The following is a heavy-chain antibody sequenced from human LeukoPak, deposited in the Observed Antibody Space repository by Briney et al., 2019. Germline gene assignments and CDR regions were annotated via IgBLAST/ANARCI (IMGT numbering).Heavy chain of an antibody. V-gene: IGHV3-11*01. CDR2: ISTLGHAI. CDR1: GFIFSDYY. J-gene: IGHJ4*02. Sequence: GGSLRLSCAASGFIFSDYYMTWIRQAPGKGLEWISYISTLGHAIYYADSVKGRFTISRDNAKNSLYLQMNNLRADDTAVYYCAYSGRFGELFDWGQGTLVTVSS. CDR3: AYSGRFGELFD. D-gene: IGHD3-10*01.